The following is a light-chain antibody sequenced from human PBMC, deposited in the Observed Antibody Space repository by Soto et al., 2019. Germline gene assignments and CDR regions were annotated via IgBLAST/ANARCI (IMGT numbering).Light chain of an antibody. CDR2: DVS. CDR3: SSYTSSSTLV. J-gene: IGLJ3*02. V-gene: IGLV2-14*03. Sequence: QSVLTQPASVSGSPGQSITISCTGTSSDVGGYNSVSWNQHHPGKAPKLMIYDVSNRPSGVSYRFSASKSGNTASLTISGLQAEDEADYYCSSYTSSSTLVFGGGTKLTVL. CDR1: SSDVGGYNS.